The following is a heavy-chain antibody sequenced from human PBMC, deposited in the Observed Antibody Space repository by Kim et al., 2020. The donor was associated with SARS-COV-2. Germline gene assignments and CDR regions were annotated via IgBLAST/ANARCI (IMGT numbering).Heavy chain of an antibody. CDR1: GGSVSSGSYY. CDR3: ARRRITMVRGVIIRTDAFDI. CDR2: IYYSGST. D-gene: IGHD3-10*01. V-gene: IGHV4-61*01. Sequence: SETLSLTCTVSGGSVSSGSYYWSWIRQPPGKGLEWIGYIYYSGSTNYNPSLKSRVTISVDTSKNQFSLKLSSVTAADTAVYYCARRRITMVRGVIIRTDAFDIWGQGTMVTVSS. J-gene: IGHJ3*02.